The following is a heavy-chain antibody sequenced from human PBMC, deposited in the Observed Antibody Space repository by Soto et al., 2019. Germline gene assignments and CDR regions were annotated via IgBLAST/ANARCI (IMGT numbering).Heavy chain of an antibody. J-gene: IGHJ4*02. CDR3: AKDRFLEWLLFSDY. CDR1: GFTFSSYA. CDR2: ISGSGGST. D-gene: IGHD3-3*01. V-gene: IGHV3-23*01. Sequence: EVQLLESGGGLVQPGGSLRLSCAASGFTFSSYAMSWVRQAPGKGLEWASAISGSGGSTYYADSVKGRFTISRDNSKNTLYLQMNSLRAEDTAVYYCAKDRFLEWLLFSDYWGQGTLVTVSS.